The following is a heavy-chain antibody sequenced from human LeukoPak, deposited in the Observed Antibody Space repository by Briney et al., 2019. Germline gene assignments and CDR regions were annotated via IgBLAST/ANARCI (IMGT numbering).Heavy chain of an antibody. Sequence: PGRSLRLSCAASGFTFSSYGMHWVRQAPGKGLEWVAVISYDGSNKYYADSVKGRFTISRDNSKNTLYLQMNSLRAEDTAVYYCANLRSSGRGLDYWGQGTLVTVSS. J-gene: IGHJ4*02. CDR1: GFTFSSYG. D-gene: IGHD6-19*01. CDR3: ANLRSSGRGLDY. V-gene: IGHV3-30*18. CDR2: ISYDGSNK.